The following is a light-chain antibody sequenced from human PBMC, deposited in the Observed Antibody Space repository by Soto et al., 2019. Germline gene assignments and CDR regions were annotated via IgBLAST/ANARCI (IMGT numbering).Light chain of an antibody. CDR2: KAS. V-gene: IGKV1-5*03. J-gene: IGKJ1*01. CDR3: QQYDSYLAT. CDR1: QSISSW. Sequence: DIQMTQSPSILSASVGDRVTITCRASQSISSWLAWYQQKPGKAPNLLIHKASHLESGVPSRFSGSGSGTEFTLTITNLQPDDYGTYYCQQYDSYLATFGQGTKVDIK.